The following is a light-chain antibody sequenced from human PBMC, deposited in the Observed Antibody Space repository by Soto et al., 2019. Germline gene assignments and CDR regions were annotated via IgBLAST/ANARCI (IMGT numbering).Light chain of an antibody. CDR1: QSVRSNF. CDR3: QLYGMSTFLT. V-gene: IGKV3-20*01. J-gene: IGKJ4*01. Sequence: EIVLTQSPGTLSLSPGERATLSCRASQSVRSNFVAWYQQKPGQAPRLLIYAASSRATGIPDRISGSRSGTDITHVISRLEPYDFDVYYCQLYGMSTFLTFGGETRVEIK. CDR2: AAS.